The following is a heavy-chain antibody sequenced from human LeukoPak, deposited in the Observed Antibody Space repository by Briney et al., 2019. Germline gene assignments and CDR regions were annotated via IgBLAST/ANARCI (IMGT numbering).Heavy chain of an antibody. CDR1: GGSISSSSYY. D-gene: IGHD3-10*01. Sequence: PSETLSLTCTVPGGSISSSSYYWGWIRQPPGKGLEWIGNLYYSGSTYYNPSLKSRVTISVDTSKNQFSLKLSSVTAADTAVYYCARLWFGEFHFDYWGQGTLVTVSS. CDR3: ARLWFGEFHFDY. J-gene: IGHJ4*02. V-gene: IGHV4-39*01. CDR2: LYYSGST.